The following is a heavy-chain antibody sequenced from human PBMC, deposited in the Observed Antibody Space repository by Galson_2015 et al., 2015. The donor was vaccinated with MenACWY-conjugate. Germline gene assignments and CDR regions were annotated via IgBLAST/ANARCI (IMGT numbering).Heavy chain of an antibody. CDR2: FNPGDGKT. V-gene: IGHV1-24*01. D-gene: IGHD5-18*01. CDR3: AADGRLRRRGWLPY. CDR1: GYTLTDLS. J-gene: IGHJ4*02. Sequence: SVKVSCKVSGYTLTDLSMYWVRQAPGKGLEWMGGFNPGDGKTIYAQRFQGRVTMTEDTSTDTAYMELSSLRSEDTAVYYCAADGRLRRRGWLPYWGQVSLVTVSS.